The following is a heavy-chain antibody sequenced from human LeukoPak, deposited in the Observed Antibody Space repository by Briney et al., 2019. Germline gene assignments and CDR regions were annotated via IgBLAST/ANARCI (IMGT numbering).Heavy chain of an antibody. CDR1: GFTFSSYT. D-gene: IGHD5-18*01. CDR3: LVMDTAMGNNWFDP. V-gene: IGHV3-30-3*01. Sequence: PGGSLRLSCAASGFTFSSYTMHWVRQAPGKGLEWVAVISYDGSNKYYADSVKGRFTISRDNSKNTLYLQMNSLRAEDTAVYYGLVMDTAMGNNWFDPWGQGTLVTVSS. CDR2: ISYDGSNK. J-gene: IGHJ5*02.